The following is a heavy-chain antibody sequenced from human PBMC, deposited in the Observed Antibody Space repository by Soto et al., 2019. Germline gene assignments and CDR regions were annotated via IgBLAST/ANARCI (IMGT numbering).Heavy chain of an antibody. D-gene: IGHD6-19*01. Sequence: TLSLTCNMSGDSYSISTYSWSWIRQPPGKALQWIGFIYQSGVTSYNPSLASRVSISLDRSNNQCSLKLKSVTAADTAVYFCAGMPYPSGLRFDPWGPGTLVTDS. CDR3: AGMPYPSGLRFDP. CDR2: IYQSGVT. J-gene: IGHJ5*02. V-gene: IGHV4-30-2*01. CDR1: GDSYSISTYS.